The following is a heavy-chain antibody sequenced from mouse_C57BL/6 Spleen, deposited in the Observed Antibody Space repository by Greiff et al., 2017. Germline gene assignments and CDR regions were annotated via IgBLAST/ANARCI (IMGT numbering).Heavy chain of an antibody. CDR1: GFNIKDYY. J-gene: IGHJ3*01. V-gene: IGHV14-1*01. Sequence: EVQLQQSGAELVRPGASVKLSCTASGFNIKDYYMHWVKQRPEQGLEWIGRIDPEDGDTEYAPKFQGKATMTADTSSNTAYLQHSSLTSEDTAVYYWTKTGYYGSSSLAYWGQGTLVTVSA. CDR2: IDPEDGDT. CDR3: TKTGYYGSSSLAY. D-gene: IGHD1-1*01.